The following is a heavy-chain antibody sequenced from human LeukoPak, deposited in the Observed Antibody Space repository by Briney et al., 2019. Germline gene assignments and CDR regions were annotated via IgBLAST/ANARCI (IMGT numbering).Heavy chain of an antibody. CDR3: ARLSVGFDY. D-gene: IGHD1-26*01. V-gene: IGHV3-48*03. Sequence: PGGSLRLSCAASGFTFSSYEMNWVRQAPGKGLEWVSYISSSGSTIYYADPVKGRFTISRDNAKNSLYLQMNSLRAEDTAVYYCARLSVGFDYWGQGTLVTVSS. CDR2: ISSSGSTI. J-gene: IGHJ4*02. CDR1: GFTFSSYE.